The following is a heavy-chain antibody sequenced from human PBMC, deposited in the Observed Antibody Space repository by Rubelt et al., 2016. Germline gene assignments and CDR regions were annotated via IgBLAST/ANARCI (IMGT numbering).Heavy chain of an antibody. V-gene: IGHV3-7*01. CDR3: ARDATGWSFDY. D-gene: IGHD6-19*01. CDR2: IKQDGSEK. J-gene: IGHJ4*02. Sequence: VQLVESGGGLVKPGGSLRLSCSASGFTFSSYWMSWVRQAPGKGLEWVANIKQDGSEKYYVDSVKGRFTISRDNSRNTLYLQMNSLTAEDTAVYYCARDATGWSFDYWGQGTLVTVSS. CDR1: GFTFSSYW.